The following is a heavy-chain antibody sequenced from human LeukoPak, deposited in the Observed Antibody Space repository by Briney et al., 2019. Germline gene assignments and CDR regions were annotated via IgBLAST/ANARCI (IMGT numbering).Heavy chain of an antibody. Sequence: RVASVRVSCKASGYTFTSYGISWVRQAPGQGLEWMGWISAYNGNTNYAQKLQGRVTMTTDTSTSTAYMELRSLRSDDTAVYYCARDLGGWPNFDYWGQGTLVTVSS. CDR1: GYTFTSYG. J-gene: IGHJ4*02. D-gene: IGHD6-19*01. CDR3: ARDLGGWPNFDY. V-gene: IGHV1-18*01. CDR2: ISAYNGNT.